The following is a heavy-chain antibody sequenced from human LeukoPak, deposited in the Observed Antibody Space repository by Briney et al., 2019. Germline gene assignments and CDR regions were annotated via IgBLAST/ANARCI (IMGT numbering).Heavy chain of an antibody. J-gene: IGHJ5*02. CDR1: GFTFNDYY. V-gene: IGHV3-11*01. CDR3: ATDGAGFDT. Sequence: GGSLRLSCAASGFTFNDYYMSWIRQAPGKGLEWLSYINIGGTNTHYADSVKGRFTTSRDNAKKSLYLEMNNLRAEDTAVYYCATDGAGFDTWGQGVLITVSS. CDR2: INIGGTNT.